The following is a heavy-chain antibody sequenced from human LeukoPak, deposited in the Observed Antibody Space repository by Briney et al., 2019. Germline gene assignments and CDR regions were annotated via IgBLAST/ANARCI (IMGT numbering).Heavy chain of an antibody. CDR3: VAISYLAFDI. D-gene: IGHD3-3*01. J-gene: IGHJ3*02. CDR2: IKEDGNEK. CDR1: GFILRGDW. Sequence: GGALRLSCAAAGFILRGDWMSWLGGGRGKGLEWVANIKEDGNEKYYVDSVKGRFTISRDNAKNSAYLQINSLRGEDTAVYYCVAISYLAFDIWGQGTMVTVSS. V-gene: IGHV3-7*03.